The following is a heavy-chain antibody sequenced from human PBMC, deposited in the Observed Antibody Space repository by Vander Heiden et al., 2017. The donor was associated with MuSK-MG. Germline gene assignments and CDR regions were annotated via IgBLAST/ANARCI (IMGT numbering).Heavy chain of an antibody. CDR3: AGVGTAPSVQLERLDPTRRYGMDV. CDR1: GGSLSIYY. D-gene: IGHD1-1*01. Sequence: QVQLQESGPGLVMPSETLSLTFTAVGGSLSIYYWNCIRRPPGTGLEWLGCMYYSGSTNYNPSLKSRVTISVDTSKNQFSLKLSSVTAADTAVYYGAGVGTAPSVQLERLDPTRRYGMDVWGQGTTVTVSS. CDR2: MYYSGST. V-gene: IGHV4-59*01. J-gene: IGHJ6*02.